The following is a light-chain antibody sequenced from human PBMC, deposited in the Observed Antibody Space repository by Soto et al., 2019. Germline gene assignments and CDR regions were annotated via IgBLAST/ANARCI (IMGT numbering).Light chain of an antibody. V-gene: IGLV2-14*01. J-gene: IGLJ1*01. Sequence: QSALTQPASVSGSPGQSITISCTGTSSDVGGYNYVSWYQQHPGKAPKLMIYDVSNRPSGVSNRFSGSKSGNTASLTISGLQAEDEADYYCQSYDSSLSGSRVFGTGTKLTVL. CDR1: SSDVGGYNY. CDR3: QSYDSSLSGSRV. CDR2: DVS.